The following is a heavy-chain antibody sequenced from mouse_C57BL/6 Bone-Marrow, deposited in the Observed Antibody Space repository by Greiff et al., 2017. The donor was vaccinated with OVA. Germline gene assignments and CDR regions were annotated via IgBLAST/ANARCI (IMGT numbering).Heavy chain of an antibody. J-gene: IGHJ4*01. CDR3: ARGGYGSDYAMDY. Sequence: VHLVESGPGLVQPSQSLSITCTVSGFSLTSYGVHWVRQSPGKGLEWLGVIWSGGSTDYNAAFISRLSISKDNYKSQVFFKMNSLQADDTAIYYCARGGYGSDYAMDYWGQGTSVTVSS. CDR2: IWSGGST. CDR1: GFSLTSYG. D-gene: IGHD1-1*01. V-gene: IGHV2-2*01.